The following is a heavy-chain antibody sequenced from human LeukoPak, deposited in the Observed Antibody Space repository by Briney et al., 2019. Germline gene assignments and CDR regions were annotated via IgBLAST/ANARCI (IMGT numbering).Heavy chain of an antibody. CDR1: GGSISSSSYY. CDR2: IYYSGST. Sequence: SETLSLTCTVSGGSISSSSYYWSWIRQPPGKGLEWIGYIYYSGSTNYNPSLKSRVTISVDTSKNQFSLKLSSVTAADTAVYYCARHSTIRRYYYFDLWGRGTLVTVSS. J-gene: IGHJ2*01. CDR3: ARHSTIRRYYYFDL. D-gene: IGHD1-26*01. V-gene: IGHV4-61*05.